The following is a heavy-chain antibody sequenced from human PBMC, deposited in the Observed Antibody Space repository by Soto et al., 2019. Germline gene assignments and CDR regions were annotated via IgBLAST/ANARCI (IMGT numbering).Heavy chain of an antibody. J-gene: IGHJ4*02. CDR1: GFTFSSYW. CDR2: IDSDGISR. V-gene: IGHV3-74*03. CDR3: VRDDVGVGIDY. Sequence: EVQLVESGGGLVQPGGSLRLSCAASGFTFSSYWMHWVRQVPGKGLVWVSHIDSDGISRTYADSVKGRFTISRDNAKNTVYLQMNSLRAEDTAVYYCVRDDVGVGIDYWGLGTLVTVSS. D-gene: IGHD1-26*01.